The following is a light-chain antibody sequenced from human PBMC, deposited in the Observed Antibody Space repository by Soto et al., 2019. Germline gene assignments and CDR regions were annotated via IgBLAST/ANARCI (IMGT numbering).Light chain of an antibody. Sequence: QSVLTQPPSVSAAPGQKVTISFSGSSSNIGNNYVSWYQQLPGTAPKLLIYDNNKRPSGIPDRFSGSKSGTSATLGITGLQTWYEADYYCGTWDSSLSAWVFGGGTKLTVL. V-gene: IGLV1-51*01. J-gene: IGLJ3*02. CDR3: GTWDSSLSAWV. CDR2: DNN. CDR1: SSNIGNNY.